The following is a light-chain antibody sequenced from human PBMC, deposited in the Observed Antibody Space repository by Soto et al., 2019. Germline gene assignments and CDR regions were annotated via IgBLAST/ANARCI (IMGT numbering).Light chain of an antibody. V-gene: IGKV1-5*03. CDR1: QTISSW. CDR2: KAS. CDR3: QHYNSYSEA. Sequence: IQMTHSPSTLSASVFYTVTITCLASQTISSWLAWYQQKPGKAPKLLIYKASTLKSGVPSRFSGSGSGTEFTLTISSLQPDDFATYYCQHYNSYSEAFGQGTKVDIK. J-gene: IGKJ1*01.